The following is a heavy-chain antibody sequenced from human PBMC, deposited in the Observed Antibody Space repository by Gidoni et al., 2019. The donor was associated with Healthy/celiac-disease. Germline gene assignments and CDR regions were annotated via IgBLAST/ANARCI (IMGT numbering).Heavy chain of an antibody. J-gene: IGHJ5*02. CDR3: ARAGVVPAAQTFDP. V-gene: IGHV1-69*02. CDR2: IIPILGIA. CDR1: GGTVRSYT. D-gene: IGHD2-2*01. Sequence: QVQLVQSGAEVKKPGSSVKVSCKASGGTVRSYTISWVRQAPGQGLEWMGRIIPILGIANYAQKFQGRVTITADKSTSTAYMELSSLRSEDTAVYYCARAGVVPAAQTFDPWGQGTLVTVSS.